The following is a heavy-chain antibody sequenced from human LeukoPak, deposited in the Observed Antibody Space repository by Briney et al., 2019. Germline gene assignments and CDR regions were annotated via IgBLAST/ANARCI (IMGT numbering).Heavy chain of an antibody. CDR1: GFSFSTSP. J-gene: IGHJ6*02. D-gene: IGHD5-12*01. CDR2: MHNCPGAT. V-gene: IGHV3-23*01. CDR3: RKTHYDLLDV. Sequence: GGSLRLSCPASGFSFSTSPMSWVRQPPGKVLEWVSAMHNCPGATSYRDSVRDRLIIPRDDPKHTLYLQLNSLRAEDTASSYLRKTHYDLLDVWGQETTVSVSS.